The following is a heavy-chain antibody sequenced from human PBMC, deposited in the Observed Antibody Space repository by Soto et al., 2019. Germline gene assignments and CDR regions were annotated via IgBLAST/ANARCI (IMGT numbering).Heavy chain of an antibody. V-gene: IGHV3-30*18. Sequence: QVQLVESGGGVVQPGRSLRLSCAASGFTVSSYGMHWVRQAPRKGLEWVAVISYDGSNKYYADSVKGRFTISRDNSKNKLYLQMNSLRAEDTAVYYCAKGVVAAATYFQHWGQGTLATVSS. CDR3: AKGVVAAATYFQH. CDR2: ISYDGSNK. CDR1: GFTVSSYG. J-gene: IGHJ1*01. D-gene: IGHD2-15*01.